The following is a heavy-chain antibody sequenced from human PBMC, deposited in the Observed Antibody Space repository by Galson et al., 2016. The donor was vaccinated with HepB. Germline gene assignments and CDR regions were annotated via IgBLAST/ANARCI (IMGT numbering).Heavy chain of an antibody. CDR3: GKHGGFDY. D-gene: IGHD3-16*01. V-gene: IGHV3-21*05. CDR1: GFAFSTYS. J-gene: IGHJ4*02. Sequence: SLRLSCAASGFAFSTYSMNWVRQAPGKGLEWLSYISDTSGHIYYIDSVKGRFTISRDNSKYTLYLYMNNLTAGDTAIYYCGKHGGFDYWGQGALVTVSS. CDR2: ISDTSGHI.